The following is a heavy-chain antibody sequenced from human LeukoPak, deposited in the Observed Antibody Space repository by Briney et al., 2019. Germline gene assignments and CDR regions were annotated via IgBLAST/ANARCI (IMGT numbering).Heavy chain of an antibody. V-gene: IGHV1-2*02. J-gene: IGHJ6*03. D-gene: IGHD1-26*01. CDR2: INPNSGGT. CDR1: GGTFSSYA. Sequence: ASVKVSCKASGGTFSSYAISWVRQAPGQGLEWMGWINPNSGGTNYAQKFQGRVTMTRDTSISTAYMELSRLRSDDTAVYYCARTGVGGSYYYYYYMDVWGKGTTVTVSS. CDR3: ARTGVGGSYYYYYYMDV.